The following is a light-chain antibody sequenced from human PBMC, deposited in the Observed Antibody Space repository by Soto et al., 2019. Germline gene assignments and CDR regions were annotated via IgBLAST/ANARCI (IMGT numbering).Light chain of an antibody. CDR1: SSDVGGYNY. CDR2: DVS. J-gene: IGLJ1*01. V-gene: IGLV2-14*01. Sequence: QSVLTQPASVSWSPGQSITISCTGTSSDVGGYNYVSWYQQHPGKAPKLMTYDVSNRPSGVSNRFSGSKSGNTASLTISGLQAEDEADYYCSSYTSSSTLYGFGTGTKVTVL. CDR3: SSYTSSSTLYG.